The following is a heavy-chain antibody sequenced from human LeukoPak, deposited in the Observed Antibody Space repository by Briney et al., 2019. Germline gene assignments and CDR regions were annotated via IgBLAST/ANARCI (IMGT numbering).Heavy chain of an antibody. CDR1: GYTFTSYG. CDR2: INPSGGST. J-gene: IGHJ4*02. V-gene: IGHV1-46*01. Sequence: ASVKVSCKASGYTFTSYGISWVRQAPGQGLEWMGIINPSGGSTSYAQKFQGRVTMTRDTSTSTVYMELSSLRSEDTAVYYCARSLLDCGGDCYSLFDYWGQGTLVTVSS. D-gene: IGHD2-21*02. CDR3: ARSLLDCGGDCYSLFDY.